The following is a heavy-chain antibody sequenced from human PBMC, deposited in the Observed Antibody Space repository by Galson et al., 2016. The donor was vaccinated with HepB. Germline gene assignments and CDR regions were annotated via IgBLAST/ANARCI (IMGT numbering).Heavy chain of an antibody. Sequence: SETLSLTCTVSGGSITSNTNYWGWIRQPPGKGLEWIGSISYNGRTNYNPSLNSRVTLSVDRSQNQFSLRLSSVTAADTAVYFCARAGYGDYGLGYFDFWGQGTLVTVSS. CDR2: ISYNGRT. V-gene: IGHV4-61*05. J-gene: IGHJ4*02. CDR1: GGSITSNTNY. D-gene: IGHD4-17*01. CDR3: ARAGYGDYGLGYFDF.